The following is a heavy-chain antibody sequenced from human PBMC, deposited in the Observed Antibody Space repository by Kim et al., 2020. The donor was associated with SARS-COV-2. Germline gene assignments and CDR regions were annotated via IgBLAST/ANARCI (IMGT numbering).Heavy chain of an antibody. J-gene: IGHJ4*01. CDR2: INHSGST. CDR1: GGSFSGYY. V-gene: IGHV4-34*01. Sequence: SETLSLTCAVYGGSFSGYYWSWIRQPPGKGLEWIGEINHSGSTNYNPSLKSRVTISVDTSKNQFSLKLSSVTAADTAVYYCARAHSGSRKGLRHQYYFD. CDR3: ARAHSGSRKGLRHQYYFD. D-gene: IGHD7-27*01.